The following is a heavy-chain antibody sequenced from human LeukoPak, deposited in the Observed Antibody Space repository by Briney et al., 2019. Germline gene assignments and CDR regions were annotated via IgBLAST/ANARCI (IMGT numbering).Heavy chain of an antibody. V-gene: IGHV4-34*01. D-gene: IGHD2-15*01. CDR1: GGSFSGYY. CDR2: INHSGST. Sequence: SETLSLTCTVYGGSFSGYYWSWIRQPPEKGLEWIGEINHSGSTNYNPSLKSRVTISVDTSKNQFSLKLSSVTAADTAVYYCASYCSGGSCDYWGQGTLVTVSS. CDR3: ASYCSGGSCDY. J-gene: IGHJ4*02.